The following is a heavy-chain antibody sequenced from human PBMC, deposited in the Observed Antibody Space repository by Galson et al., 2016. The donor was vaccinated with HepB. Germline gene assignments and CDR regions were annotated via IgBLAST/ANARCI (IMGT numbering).Heavy chain of an antibody. CDR1: GFTFDDHA. J-gene: IGHJ6*02. Sequence: SLRLSCAVSGFTFDDHAMHWVRQAPGKGLEWVSGISWNSGDVGYADSVKGRFTISRDNAKNSLYLQMNSLRVEDTALYYCGKDKGAGTTRWYDIEVWGQGTTVTVS. D-gene: IGHD2/OR15-2a*01. V-gene: IGHV3-9*01. CDR2: ISWNSGDV. CDR3: GKDKGAGTTRWYDIEV.